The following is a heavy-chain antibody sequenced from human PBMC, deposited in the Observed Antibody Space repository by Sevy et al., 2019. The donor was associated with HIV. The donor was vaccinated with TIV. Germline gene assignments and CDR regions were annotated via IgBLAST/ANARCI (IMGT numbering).Heavy chain of an antibody. V-gene: IGHV3-53*01. D-gene: IGHD2-21*01. J-gene: IGHJ6*02. CDR2: IYSGDTGGST. CDR1: GFDVNENY. Sequence: GGSLRLSCAASGFDVNENYMSWVRQAPGKGLEWVSIIYSGDTGGSTYYTDSVKGGLTFSRDNSQNTLNLQINSLRPEDTAVYYCARERRVSAGCYYNYYFDMDVWGQGTTDTFSS. CDR3: ARERRVSAGCYYNYYFDMDV.